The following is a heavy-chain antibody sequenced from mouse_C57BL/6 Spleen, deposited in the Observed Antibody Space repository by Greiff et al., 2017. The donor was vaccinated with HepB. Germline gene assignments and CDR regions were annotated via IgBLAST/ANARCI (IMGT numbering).Heavy chain of an antibody. CDR1: GFTFTDYY. CDR3: ARYALNDYDGEAPCFDY. D-gene: IGHD2-4*01. V-gene: IGHV7-3*01. J-gene: IGHJ2*01. CDR2: IRNKANGYTT. Sequence: EVKVVESGGGLVQPGGSLSLSCAASGFTFTDYYMSWVRQPPGKALEWLGFIRNKANGYTTEYSASVKGRFTISRDNSQSILYLQMNALRAEDSATYYCARYALNDYDGEAPCFDYWGQGTTLTVSS.